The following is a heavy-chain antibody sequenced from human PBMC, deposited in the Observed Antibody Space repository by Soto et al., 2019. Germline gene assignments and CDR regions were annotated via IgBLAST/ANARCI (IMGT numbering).Heavy chain of an antibody. CDR1: GFTFSSYV. D-gene: IGHD6-19*01. CDR3: VRDQGIPVAP. CDR2: ISTDGTEK. J-gene: IGHJ4*02. Sequence: VQLVESGGGVAQPGESLRLSCVASGFTFSSYVIHWVRQAPGKGLEWVALISTDGTEKHYPGSVRGRFTISRDNSKNTLYLQMNSLRVDDTAVYYCVRDQGIPVAPWGQGTLVTVSS. V-gene: IGHV3-30*14.